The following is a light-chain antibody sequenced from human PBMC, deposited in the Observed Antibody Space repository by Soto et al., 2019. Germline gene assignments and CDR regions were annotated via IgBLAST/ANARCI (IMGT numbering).Light chain of an antibody. Sequence: QSVLTQPPSASGTPGQRVTISCSGSRSNVGVNHVNWYQQFPGSAPKLLIHSGDERPPGVPDRFSGSESGTSASLSISGLLSADEADYYCAVWDDGLNGWVFGGGTKPPS. CDR3: AVWDDGLNGWV. V-gene: IGLV1-44*01. J-gene: IGLJ3*02. CDR2: SGD. CDR1: RSNVGVNH.